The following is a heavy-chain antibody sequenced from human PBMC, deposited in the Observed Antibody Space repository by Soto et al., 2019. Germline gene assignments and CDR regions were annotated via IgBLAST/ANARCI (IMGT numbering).Heavy chain of an antibody. CDR3: ASSYYHSTGLAIVP. D-gene: IGHD3-22*01. J-gene: IGHJ5*02. Sequence: SDTLSLTCTVSGASVSDGYWSWIRQPPGKGLEWIGFMYFGGSFNYNPSLSSRVTLSVETSKNQFSMKVTSVTASDTAVYYCASSYYHSTGLAIVPSGTATLVIVSA. V-gene: IGHV4-59*02. CDR2: MYFGGSF. CDR1: GASVSDGY.